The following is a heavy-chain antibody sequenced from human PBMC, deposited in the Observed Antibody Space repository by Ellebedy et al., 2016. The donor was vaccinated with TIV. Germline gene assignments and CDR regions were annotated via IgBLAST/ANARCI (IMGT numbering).Heavy chain of an antibody. CDR2: ISPYNGNR. V-gene: IGHV1-18*04. CDR3: TRLQVGATSGDY. Sequence: ASVKVSCKASGYTFTIYGISWVRQAPGQGLEWMGWISPYNGNRDFAKKFQGRLTMTTDASTSTAYMELTSLRSADTAVYYCTRLQVGATSGDYWGQGTLVTVSS. CDR1: GYTFTIYG. J-gene: IGHJ4*02. D-gene: IGHD1-26*01.